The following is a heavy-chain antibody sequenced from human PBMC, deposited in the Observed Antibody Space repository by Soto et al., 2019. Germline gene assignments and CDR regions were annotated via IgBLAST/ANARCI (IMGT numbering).Heavy chain of an antibody. J-gene: IGHJ6*02. CDR2: ISGYNGKT. Sequence: QVQLVQSGGEVRKPGASVTVSCKASGYTFTSYGISWVRQAPGQVLEWTGWISGYNGKTNYAQKVQDRVTMTTETSTRTVYLELSRLMLADTAGYYCGRESDVPYYYNGMDVWGQGTTVSVS. CDR1: GYTFTSYG. V-gene: IGHV1-18*01. CDR3: GRESDVPYYYNGMDV. D-gene: IGHD2-2*01.